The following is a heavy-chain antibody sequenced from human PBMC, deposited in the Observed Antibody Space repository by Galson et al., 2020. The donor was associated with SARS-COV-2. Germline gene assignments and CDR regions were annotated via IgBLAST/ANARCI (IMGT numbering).Heavy chain of an antibody. D-gene: IGHD6-13*01. CDR1: GGSISSGGYY. J-gene: IGHJ3*02. V-gene: IGHV4-31*03. Sequence: SQTLSLTCTVSGGSISSGGYYWSWIRQHPGKGLEWIGYIYYSGSTYYNPSLKSRVTISVDTSKNQFSLKLSSVTAADTAMYYCARSQSSSWEPDAFDIWGQGTMVTVSS. CDR3: ARSQSSSWEPDAFDI. CDR2: IYYSGST.